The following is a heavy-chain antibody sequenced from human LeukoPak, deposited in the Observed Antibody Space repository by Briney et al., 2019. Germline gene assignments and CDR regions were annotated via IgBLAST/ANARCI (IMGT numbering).Heavy chain of an antibody. CDR1: GFSFSNYA. Sequence: GGSLRLSCAASGFSFSNYAMSWVRQAPGKGLEWVSSFSGSGGSTYYADSVKGRFTISRDNSKNTLYLQMNSLRAEDTAVYYCATQDIVVVVAATYYWGQGTLVTVSS. J-gene: IGHJ4*02. V-gene: IGHV3-23*01. CDR3: ATQDIVVVVAATYY. CDR2: FSGSGGST. D-gene: IGHD2-15*01.